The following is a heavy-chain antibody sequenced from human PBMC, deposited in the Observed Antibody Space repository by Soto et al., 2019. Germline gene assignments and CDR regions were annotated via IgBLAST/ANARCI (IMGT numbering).Heavy chain of an antibody. Sequence: PSETLSLTCAVYGGSFSGYYWSWIRQPPGKGLEWIGEINHSGSTNYNPSLKSRVTISVDTSKNQFSLKLSSVTAADTAVYYCARGPYSNYYYYYGMDVWGQGTTVTVSS. J-gene: IGHJ6*02. CDR3: ARGPYSNYYYYYGMDV. CDR2: INHSGST. D-gene: IGHD4-4*01. V-gene: IGHV4-34*01. CDR1: GGSFSGYY.